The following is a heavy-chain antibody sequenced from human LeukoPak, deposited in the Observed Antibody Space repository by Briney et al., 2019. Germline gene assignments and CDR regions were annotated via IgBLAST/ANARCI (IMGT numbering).Heavy chain of an antibody. CDR2: VNPNSGGT. J-gene: IGHJ4*02. V-gene: IGHV1-2*02. CDR1: GYTFTGYY. CDR3: ARAANRGYFDWLSMHV. D-gene: IGHD3-9*01. Sequence: ASVKVSCKASGYTFTGYYMHWVRQAPGQGLEWMGWVNPNSGGTNYAQKFQGRVTMTRDTSISTAYMELSRLRSDDTAVYYCARAANRGYFDWLSMHVWGQGTLVTVSS.